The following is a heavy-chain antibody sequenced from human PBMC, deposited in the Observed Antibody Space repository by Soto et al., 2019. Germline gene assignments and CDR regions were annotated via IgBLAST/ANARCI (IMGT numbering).Heavy chain of an antibody. CDR2: IDPTDSYT. J-gene: IGHJ5*02. V-gene: IGHV5-10-1*01. Sequence: GESLKISCKGSGYTFTSYWINWMRQMPGKGLEWMGRIDPTDSYTNYNPSFQGHVTISADKSLSTAYLQWDSLRASDTATYYCARGGPQVVHNWVDPWGQGTLFTVPS. CDR3: ARGGPQVVHNWVDP. CDR1: GYTFTSYW. D-gene: IGHD2-15*01.